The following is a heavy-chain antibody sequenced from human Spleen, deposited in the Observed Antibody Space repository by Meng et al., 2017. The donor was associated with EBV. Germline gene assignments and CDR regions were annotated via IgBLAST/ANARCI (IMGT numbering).Heavy chain of an antibody. J-gene: IGHJ4*02. Sequence: VQVVESGGGLVKPGGSLRLSCVVSGFPFKDYYMTWIRQAPGKGLEWVSYISGSGNTIYYADSVKGRFSVSRDNARNSLFLHMNSLRPEDTAVYFCARKGGSNYRLGNYWGQGTLVTVSS. V-gene: IGHV3-11*01. CDR2: ISGSGNTI. CDR1: GFPFKDYY. D-gene: IGHD4/OR15-4a*01. CDR3: ARKGGSNYRLGNY.